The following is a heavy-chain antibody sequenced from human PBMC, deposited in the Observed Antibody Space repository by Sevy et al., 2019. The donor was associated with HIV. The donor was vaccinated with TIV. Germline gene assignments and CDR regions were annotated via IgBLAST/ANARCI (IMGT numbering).Heavy chain of an antibody. CDR3: ARRAYGSSHYFDY. CDR1: GVSITSSSYY. D-gene: IGHD6-13*01. J-gene: IGHJ4*02. V-gene: IGHV4-39*02. CDR2: IYYRGNT. Sequence: SETLSLTCSVSGVSITSSSYYWGWIRQPPGKGLEWIGIIYYRGNTYYNPSLKSRVTIFVDTSKNHFSLKLTSVTAADTAFYYCARRAYGSSHYFDYWGQGTLVTVSS.